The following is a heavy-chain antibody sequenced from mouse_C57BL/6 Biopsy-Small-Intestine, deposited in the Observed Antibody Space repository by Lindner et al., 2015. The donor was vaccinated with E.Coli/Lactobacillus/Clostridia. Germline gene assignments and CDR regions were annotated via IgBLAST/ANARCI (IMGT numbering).Heavy chain of an antibody. Sequence: VQLQESGPELVKPGASVKISCKASGYSFTDYYMNWVKQSPEKSPEWIGEINPSTGGTTYNQKFKAKATLTVDKSSSTAYMQLKSLTSEDSAVYYCARRLPKFYVMDYWGQGTSVTVSS. CDR3: ARRLPKFYVMDY. D-gene: IGHD2-10*01. CDR1: GYSFTDYY. V-gene: IGHV1-42*01. J-gene: IGHJ4*01. CDR2: INPSTGGT.